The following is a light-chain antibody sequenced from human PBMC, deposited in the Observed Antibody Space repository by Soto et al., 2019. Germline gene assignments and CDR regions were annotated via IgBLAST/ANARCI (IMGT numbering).Light chain of an antibody. Sequence: QSVLIQPPSASGTPGQRVTISCSGSSSNIGSNYVYWYQQLPGTAPKLLIYSDAQRPSGVPDRISGSKSGTSASLAIRGLRSEDEGDYYCAAWDDSLSGPVFGGGTKLTVL. CDR1: SSNIGSNY. CDR2: SDA. V-gene: IGLV1-47*01. CDR3: AAWDDSLSGPV. J-gene: IGLJ3*02.